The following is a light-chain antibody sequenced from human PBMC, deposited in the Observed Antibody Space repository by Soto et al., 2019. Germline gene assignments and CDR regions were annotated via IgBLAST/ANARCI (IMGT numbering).Light chain of an antibody. J-gene: IGKJ4*01. CDR1: QGIGSW. CDR3: QQGNTFPLT. CDR2: AAY. V-gene: IGKV1-12*01. Sequence: DIQMTQSPSSVSAAVGDRVTITCRASQGIGSWLAWYQQKPGKAPKLLISAAYNLQSGVPSRFSGSGSGTECTLTISSLQPEDFATYYCQQGNTFPLTFGGGTKVEIK.